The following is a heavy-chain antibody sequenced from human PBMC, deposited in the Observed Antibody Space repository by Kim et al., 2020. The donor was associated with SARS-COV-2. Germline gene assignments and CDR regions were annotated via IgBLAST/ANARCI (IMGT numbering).Heavy chain of an antibody. D-gene: IGHD3-10*01. V-gene: IGHV1-8*01. Sequence: ASVKVSCKASGYTFTSYDINWVRQATGQGLEWMGWMNPNSGNTGYAQKFQGRVTMTRNTSISTAYMELSSLRSEDTAVYYCARGGLEIRGVISYFDYWGQGTLVTVSS. CDR1: GYTFTSYD. CDR2: MNPNSGNT. J-gene: IGHJ4*02. CDR3: ARGGLEIRGVISYFDY.